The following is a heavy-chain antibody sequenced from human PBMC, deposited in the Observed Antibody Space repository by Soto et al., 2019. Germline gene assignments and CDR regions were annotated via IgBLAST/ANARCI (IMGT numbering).Heavy chain of an antibody. CDR1: GGSISSSSYY. J-gene: IGHJ4*02. D-gene: IGHD3-16*01. CDR3: TRLGDLATISYSFDN. Sequence: QLQLQESGPGLVKPSETLSLTCTVSGGSISSSSYYWGWIRQPPGKGLEWIGSIYNSGLTYYNPSHKGRSSIYIEKSMTKPLLIINSMIAARTTIYYSTRLGDLATISYSFDNWGQGNLVTVSS. CDR2: IYNSGLT. V-gene: IGHV4-39*01.